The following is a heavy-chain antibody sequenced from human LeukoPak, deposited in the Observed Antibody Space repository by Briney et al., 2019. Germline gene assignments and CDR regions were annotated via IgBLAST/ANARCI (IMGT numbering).Heavy chain of an antibody. CDR1: AGSMSSPS. V-gene: IGHV4-59*11. Sequence: SETLSLTCTVSAGSMSSPSWSWVRHPPPKGLGWMGFIYYSGTTRYKPSLQSRVTISADTSKNQFSLKVTSVTAADTAVYYCARLLDNDSSGDPDTFDMWGQGTMVTVSS. J-gene: IGHJ3*02. D-gene: IGHD3-22*01. CDR3: ARLLDNDSSGDPDTFDM. CDR2: IYYSGTT.